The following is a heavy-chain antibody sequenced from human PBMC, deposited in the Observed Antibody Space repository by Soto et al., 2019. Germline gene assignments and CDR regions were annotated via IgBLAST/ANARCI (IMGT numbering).Heavy chain of an antibody. D-gene: IGHD5-12*01. V-gene: IGHV1-46*01. Sequence: GASVKVACKAAGYNFMPYGVTWVLQAPGQGLEWMGIINPSGGSTSYAQKLQGRVTMTRDTSTSTVYMELSSLRSEDTAVYYCARVIYPSISPVEMATIMGFAFDIWGQGTMVTVSS. CDR1: GYNFMPYG. CDR3: ARVIYPSISPVEMATIMGFAFDI. J-gene: IGHJ3*02. CDR2: INPSGGST.